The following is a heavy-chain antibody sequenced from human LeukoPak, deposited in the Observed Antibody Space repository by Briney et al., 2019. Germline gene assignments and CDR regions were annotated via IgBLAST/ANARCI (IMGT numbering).Heavy chain of an antibody. Sequence: SETLSLTCTVSGGSITGYYWSWIRQPPGKGLEGIGYIYYSGSTNYTPSLKSRVTISVDTSKNQFSLKLTSVTAADTAVYYCARVPLRDCSSTSCLRYFYMDVWGKGTTVTVS. CDR1: GGSITGYY. D-gene: IGHD2-2*01. V-gene: IGHV4-59*01. J-gene: IGHJ6*03. CDR3: ARVPLRDCSSTSCLRYFYMDV. CDR2: IYYSGST.